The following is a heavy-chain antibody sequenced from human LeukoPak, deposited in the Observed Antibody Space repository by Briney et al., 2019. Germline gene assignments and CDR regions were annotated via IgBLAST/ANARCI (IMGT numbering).Heavy chain of an antibody. J-gene: IGHJ4*02. CDR1: GFTFSSYA. CDR3: AKDSAATVSTFDY. Sequence: PGGSLRLSCAASGFTFSSYAMSWVRQAPGKGLEWVSAISGSGGSTYYADSEKGRFTISRDNSKNTLYLQMNSLRAEDTAVYYCAKDSAATVSTFDYWGQGTLVTVSS. D-gene: IGHD4-17*01. V-gene: IGHV3-23*01. CDR2: ISGSGGST.